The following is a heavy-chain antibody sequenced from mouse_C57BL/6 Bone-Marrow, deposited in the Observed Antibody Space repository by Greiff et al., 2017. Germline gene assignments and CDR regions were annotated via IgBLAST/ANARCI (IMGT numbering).Heavy chain of an antibody. CDR1: GYTFTSYD. D-gene: IGHD1-1*01. Sequence: QVQLQQSGPELVKPGASVKLSCKASGYTFTSYDLNWVKQRPGKGLEWIGWINPRDGSTKYNEKFKGKGTLTVDTSSSTAYLELHSLTSEDSTVYFCARGHYVRMFAYWGQGTLVTVSA. V-gene: IGHV1-85*01. CDR3: ARGHYVRMFAY. CDR2: INPRDGST. J-gene: IGHJ3*01.